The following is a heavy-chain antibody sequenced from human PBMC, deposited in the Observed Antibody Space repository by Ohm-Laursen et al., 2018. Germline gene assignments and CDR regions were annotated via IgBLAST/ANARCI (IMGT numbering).Heavy chain of an antibody. Sequence: SETLSLTCTVSGAPISTHYWSWIRQPPGKGLEWIGSIYYIGSTYYNPSLKSRVTISVDTSKNQFSLKLSSGTAADTAVYYCARDRYSGYPQSYYYYGMDVWGQGTAVTVSS. CDR3: ARDRYSGYPQSYYYYGMDV. CDR2: IYYIGST. D-gene: IGHD5-12*01. J-gene: IGHJ6*02. V-gene: IGHV4-59*11. CDR1: GAPISTHY.